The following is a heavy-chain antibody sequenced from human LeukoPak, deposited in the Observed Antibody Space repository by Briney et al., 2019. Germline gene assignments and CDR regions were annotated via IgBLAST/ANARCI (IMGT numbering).Heavy chain of an antibody. CDR2: IYYSGST. CDR1: GGSISSYY. V-gene: IGHV4-59*01. D-gene: IGHD2-2*01. Sequence: SETLSLTCTVSGGSISSYYWSWIRQPPGKGLEWIGYIYYSGSTNYNPSLKSRVTISVDTPKNQFSLKLSSVTAADTAVYYCARDDCSSTSCYDVGWFDPWGQGTLVTVSS. CDR3: ARDDCSSTSCYDVGWFDP. J-gene: IGHJ5*02.